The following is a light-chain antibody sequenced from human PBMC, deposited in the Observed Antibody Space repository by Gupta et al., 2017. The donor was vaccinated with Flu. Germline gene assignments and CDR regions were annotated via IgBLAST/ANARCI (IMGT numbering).Light chain of an antibody. CDR1: QDISNY. CDR2: EAS. Sequence: SSRSASVGDRVTITGQASQDISNYLNWYQQKPGKAPKLLIYEASNVETGVPSRFRGSGSGTDFTFTISSLKTEDIATYYCQQYDKLLPLTLGGGTKVEI. J-gene: IGKJ4*01. V-gene: IGKV1-33*01. CDR3: QQYDKLLPLT.